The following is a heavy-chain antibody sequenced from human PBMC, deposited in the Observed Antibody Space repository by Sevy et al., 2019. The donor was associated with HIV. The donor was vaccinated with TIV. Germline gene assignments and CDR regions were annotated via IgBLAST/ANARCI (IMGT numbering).Heavy chain of an antibody. CDR3: VREDINAPRTLLSFDI. D-gene: IGHD3-3*01. CDR1: GYIFSDYN. V-gene: IGHV1-2*06. J-gene: IGHJ3*02. Sequence: ASVKVSCKTTGYIFSDYNMHWVRQAPGQGLEWMALINPNSGVTIYAHNFRGRVSMTRDTSMSTAYMELSGLTSGDTAVYYCVREDINAPRTLLSFDIWGQGTMVTVSS. CDR2: INPNSGVT.